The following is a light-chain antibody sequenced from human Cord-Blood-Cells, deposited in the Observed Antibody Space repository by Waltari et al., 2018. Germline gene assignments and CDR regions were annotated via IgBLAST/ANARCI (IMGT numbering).Light chain of an antibody. CDR1: SSDVGGYNY. CDR2: DVS. Sequence: QSALTQPASVSGSPGQSLTISCTGPSSDVGGYNYVSWYQQHPGKAPKLMIYDVSNRPSGVSNRFSGSKSGNTASLTISGLQAEDEADYYCSSYTSSSTRVFGGGTKLTVL. CDR3: SSYTSSSTRV. J-gene: IGLJ3*02. V-gene: IGLV2-14*01.